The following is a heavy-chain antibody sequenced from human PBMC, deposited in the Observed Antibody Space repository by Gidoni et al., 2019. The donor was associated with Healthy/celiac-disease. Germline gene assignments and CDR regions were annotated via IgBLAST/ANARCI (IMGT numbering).Heavy chain of an antibody. J-gene: IGHJ4*02. CDR1: GFTFSSYA. CDR2: FKCSVGST. Sequence: EVQLLESGGGLVQPGGSLRLSCAASGFTFSSYAMGWVRQAPGKGLELVSAFKCSVGSTYHADSVEGRFTISRDKSKNTLYLQINSLRAEDTAVYYCAKVDWNYGLAYYFDYWGQGPLVTVSS. V-gene: IGHV3-23*01. CDR3: AKVDWNYGLAYYFDY. D-gene: IGHD1-7*01.